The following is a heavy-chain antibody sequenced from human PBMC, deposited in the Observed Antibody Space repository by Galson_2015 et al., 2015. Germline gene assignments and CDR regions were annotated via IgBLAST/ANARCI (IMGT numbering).Heavy chain of an antibody. D-gene: IGHD3-3*01. CDR3: ARDSKGTIFGGYGMDV. V-gene: IGHV1-69*10. CDR1: GGTFSSYA. J-gene: IGHJ6*02. Sequence: SVKVSCKASGGTFSSYAISWVRQAPGQGLEWMGGIIPIFGIANYAQKFQGRVTITADKSTSTAYTELSSLRSEDTAVYYCARDSKGTIFGGYGMDVWGQGTTVTVSS. CDR2: IIPIFGIA.